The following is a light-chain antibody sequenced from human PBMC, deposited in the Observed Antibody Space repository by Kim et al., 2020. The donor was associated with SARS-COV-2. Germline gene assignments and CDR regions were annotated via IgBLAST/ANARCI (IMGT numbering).Light chain of an antibody. CDR1: SSDIGAPNY. V-gene: IGLV2-14*03. J-gene: IGLJ1*01. CDR2: DVN. CDR3: SSYTTDSTLV. Sequence: GQAITRSCNGTSSDIGAPNYVSWYQQHPGKPPKLVISDVNNRPSGVSDRFSGSKSDNTASLSIFGLQTEDEADYYCSSYTTDSTLVFGGGTKVTVL.